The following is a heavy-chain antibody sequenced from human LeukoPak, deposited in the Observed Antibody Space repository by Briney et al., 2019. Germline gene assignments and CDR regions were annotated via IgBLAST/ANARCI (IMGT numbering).Heavy chain of an antibody. CDR1: GYTFTGYY. Sequence: ASVKVSCKASGYTFTGYYMHWVRQAPGQGLEWMGWINPNSGGTNYAQKSQGRVTMTRDTSISTAYMELSRLRSDDTAVYYCARVVPAADDAFDIWGQGTMVTVSS. D-gene: IGHD2-2*01. V-gene: IGHV1-2*02. CDR2: INPNSGGT. J-gene: IGHJ3*02. CDR3: ARVVPAADDAFDI.